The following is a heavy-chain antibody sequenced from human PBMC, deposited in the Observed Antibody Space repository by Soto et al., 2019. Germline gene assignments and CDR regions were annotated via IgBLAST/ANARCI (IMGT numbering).Heavy chain of an antibody. CDR1: GFTFSSYA. D-gene: IGHD3-22*01. CDR2: ISGSGGST. Sequence: GGSLRLSCAASGFTFSSYAMSWVRQAPGKGLEWVSAISGSGGSTYYADSVKGRFTISRDNSKNTLYLQMNSLRAEDTAVYYCAKDRLDYYDSSGYDYWGQGTLVTVSS. CDR3: AKDRLDYYDSSGYDY. V-gene: IGHV3-23*01. J-gene: IGHJ4*02.